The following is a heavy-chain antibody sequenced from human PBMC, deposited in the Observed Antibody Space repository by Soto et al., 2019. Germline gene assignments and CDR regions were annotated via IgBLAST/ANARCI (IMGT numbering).Heavy chain of an antibody. D-gene: IGHD5-12*01. CDR2: ISARGGSS. V-gene: IGHV3-23*01. CDR3: AKGSIEYSASVDN. Sequence: EVQLLESGGGLVQPGGSLRLSCVASGFSFSSYAMVWVRQAPGKGLEWVSVISARGGSSYFPDTVKGRFTISRDNSKNLLSLEMNSLRAEDTAISFCAKGSIEYSASVDNWGQGTLVLVSS. CDR1: GFSFSSYA. J-gene: IGHJ4*02.